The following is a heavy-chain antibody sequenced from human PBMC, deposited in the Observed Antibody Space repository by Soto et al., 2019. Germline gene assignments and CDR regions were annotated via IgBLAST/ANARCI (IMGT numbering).Heavy chain of an antibody. CDR3: AMLRQDYAVA. D-gene: IGHD3-16*01. J-gene: IGHJ4*02. CDR1: GYTFTSYD. Sequence: QVQLVQSGAEVKKPGASVKVSCKASGYTFTSYDINWVRLATGQGLEWMGWMNPNSGNTAYAQKFQGRANMTRNTSISTAYTELSSLRSEDTAVYSCAMLRQDYAVAWGQGTLVTVSS. CDR2: MNPNSGNT. V-gene: IGHV1-8*01.